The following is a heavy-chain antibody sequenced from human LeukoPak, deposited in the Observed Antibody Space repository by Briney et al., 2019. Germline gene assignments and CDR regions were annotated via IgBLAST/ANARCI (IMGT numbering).Heavy chain of an antibody. CDR1: GYSFTTYW. Sequence: GESLKISCKGSGYSFTTYWIAWVRQMPGKGLEWMGIIHPGDSDTRYSPSFQGQVTISADKSTSTAYLQWSSLKASDTAIYYCARRPPNCYDSSGYSVFDYWGQGILVTVSS. V-gene: IGHV5-51*01. CDR3: ARRPPNCYDSSGYSVFDY. CDR2: IHPGDSDT. D-gene: IGHD3-22*01. J-gene: IGHJ4*02.